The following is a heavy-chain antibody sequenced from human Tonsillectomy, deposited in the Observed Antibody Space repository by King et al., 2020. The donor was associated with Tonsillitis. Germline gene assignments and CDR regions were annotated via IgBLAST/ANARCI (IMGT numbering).Heavy chain of an antibody. D-gene: IGHD2-15*01. CDR2: IKRDGSDE. CDR1: GFNLNSFW. J-gene: IGHJ3*01. CDR3: ARVSAYCFSGTCYAAFDV. V-gene: IGHV3-7*04. Sequence: DVQLVESGGGLVQPGRSLRLSCAASGFNLNSFWMTWVRQAPGKGLEWVANIKRDGSDEHYVDSVKGRFTISRDNAKNSLYLQMNSLRPEETAVYYCARVSAYCFSGTCYAAFDVGGRGTMV.